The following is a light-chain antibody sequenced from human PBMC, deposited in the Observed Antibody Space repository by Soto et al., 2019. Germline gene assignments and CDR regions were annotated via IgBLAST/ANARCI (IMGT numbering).Light chain of an antibody. CDR1: QSVSSN. V-gene: IGKV3-15*01. Sequence: EIVMTQSPAXLSVSPGERATLSCRASQSVSSNLAWYQQKPGQAPRLLIYGASTRATGIPARFSGSGSGTEFTLTISSLQSEDFAVYYCQQYNNWPSSFGGGTKVEIK. CDR3: QQYNNWPSS. J-gene: IGKJ4*01. CDR2: GAS.